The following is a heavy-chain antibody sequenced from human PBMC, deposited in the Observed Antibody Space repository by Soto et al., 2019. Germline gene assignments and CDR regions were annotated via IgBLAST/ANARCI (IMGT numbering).Heavy chain of an antibody. V-gene: IGHV3-30*18. Sequence: GGSMRLSCTPSVFTFRNYGLVWVRQAPGKGLEWVALISYDGDNKYYPDSARGRFTVSRDNFNNMLFLQMDSLTPEDTAVYYCAKKIMGYAAHSDARDVCGQGTTGTVSS. D-gene: IGHD1-26*01. CDR2: ISYDGDNK. CDR3: AKKIMGYAAHSDARDV. J-gene: IGHJ6*02. CDR1: VFTFRNYG.